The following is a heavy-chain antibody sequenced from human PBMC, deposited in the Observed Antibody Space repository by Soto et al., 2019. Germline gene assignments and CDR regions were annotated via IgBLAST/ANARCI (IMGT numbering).Heavy chain of an antibody. D-gene: IGHD4-17*01. CDR3: ARGGVTTETTWKSDYYYGMDV. V-gene: IGHV4-59*01. CDR2: IYYSGST. Sequence: QVQLQESGPGLVKPSETLSLTCTVSGGSLSTYYWTWIRQPPGKGLEWIGYIYYSGSTNFNPSLKSRVTMSVDTSTNQFSLKLSSVTAADTAMYYWARGGVTTETTWKSDYYYGMDVWGQGTTVTVSS. J-gene: IGHJ6*02. CDR1: GGSLSTYY.